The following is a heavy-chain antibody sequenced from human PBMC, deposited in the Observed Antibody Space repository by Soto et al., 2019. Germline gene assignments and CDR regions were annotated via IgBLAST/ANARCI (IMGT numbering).Heavy chain of an antibody. Sequence: GGSLRLSCAASGFTVSTSQMTWVRQAPGKGLEWVSATGGSDGSTYYADSVKGRVTISRDNSKNTLYLQMNSLRVEDTAIYYCAKFGPRVRGFDYWGQGTLVTV. D-gene: IGHD3-3*01. J-gene: IGHJ4*02. CDR3: AKFGPRVRGFDY. V-gene: IGHV3-23*01. CDR2: TGGSDGST. CDR1: GFTVSTSQ.